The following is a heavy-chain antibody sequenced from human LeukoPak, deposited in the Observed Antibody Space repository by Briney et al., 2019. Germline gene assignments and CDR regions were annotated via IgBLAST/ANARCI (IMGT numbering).Heavy chain of an antibody. CDR3: ARDLPDYGDYGDY. V-gene: IGHV1-69*13. Sequence: SVKVSCKASGGTFSSYAISWVRQAPGQGLEWMGGIIPIFGTANYAQKFQGRVTITADESTSTAYMELSSLRSEDTAVYYCARDLPDYGDYGDYWGQGTLVTVSS. J-gene: IGHJ4*02. D-gene: IGHD4-17*01. CDR2: IIPIFGTA. CDR1: GGTFSSYA.